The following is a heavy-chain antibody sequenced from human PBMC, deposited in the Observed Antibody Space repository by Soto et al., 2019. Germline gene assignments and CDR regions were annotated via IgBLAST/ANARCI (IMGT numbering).Heavy chain of an antibody. Sequence: QVHLVQSGAEVKKPGASVKVSCKGSGYDFTTYGITWVRQAPGQGLEWMAWISAHNGNTDYAQKLQGRVTVTRDTPTSTAYMELRSLRSDDTAMSYCARGRYGDYWGQGALVTVSA. CDR1: GYDFTTYG. CDR2: ISAHNGNT. D-gene: IGHD1-1*01. CDR3: ARGRYGDY. J-gene: IGHJ4*02. V-gene: IGHV1-18*01.